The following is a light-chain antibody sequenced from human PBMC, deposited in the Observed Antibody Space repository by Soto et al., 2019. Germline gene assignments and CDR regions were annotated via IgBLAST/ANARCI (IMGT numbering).Light chain of an antibody. Sequence: EVVLTQSPATLSLSPGERATLSCRASQNVRTFLDWYQQKPGQAHRLLIYGASNRATGIPARFLGSGAGKDFNLTISSLEPEDFAVYYCQQHSHWPPWTFGQGTRVEIQ. J-gene: IGKJ1*01. CDR3: QQHSHWPPWT. CDR2: GAS. V-gene: IGKV3-11*01. CDR1: QNVRTF.